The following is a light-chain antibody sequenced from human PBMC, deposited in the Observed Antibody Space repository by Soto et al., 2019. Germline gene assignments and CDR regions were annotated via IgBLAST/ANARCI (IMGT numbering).Light chain of an antibody. Sequence: QSVLTQPPSVSGAPGQRVTIFCTGSSSNIGAGYDVHWYQQLPGTAPKLLIYGNSNRPSGVPDRFSGSKSGTSASLAITGLQAEDEADYYCQSYDSSLSVSYVFGTGTKLTVL. V-gene: IGLV1-40*01. CDR1: SSNIGAGYD. CDR2: GNS. J-gene: IGLJ1*01. CDR3: QSYDSSLSVSYV.